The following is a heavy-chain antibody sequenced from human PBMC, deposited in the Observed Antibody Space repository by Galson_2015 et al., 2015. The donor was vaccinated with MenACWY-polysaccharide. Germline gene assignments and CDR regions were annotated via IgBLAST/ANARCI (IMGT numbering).Heavy chain of an antibody. Sequence: SLRLSCAASGFAFSGYSLNWVRQPPGKGLEWVSYISASSSAIYYADSVKGRFTISRDNAKKSLYLQMNSLRDEDTAVYYCALYNWNDKGGALDIWGRGTMVTVSS. CDR3: ALYNWNDKGGALDI. V-gene: IGHV3-48*02. J-gene: IGHJ3*02. CDR1: GFAFSGYS. CDR2: ISASSSAI. D-gene: IGHD1-1*01.